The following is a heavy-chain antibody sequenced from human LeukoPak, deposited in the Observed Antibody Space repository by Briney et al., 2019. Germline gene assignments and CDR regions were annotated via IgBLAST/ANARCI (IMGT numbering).Heavy chain of an antibody. CDR1: GFTFNTYP. D-gene: IGHD6-19*01. CDR3: ARGGSGWYFDN. J-gene: IGHJ4*02. Sequence: GGSLRLSCAASGFTFNTYPIHWVRQAPGKGLEWVTVISSDSKNEYYADSVKGRFTTSRDNSKNTLYLQMNSLRPEDTAVYYCARGGSGWYFDNWGQGTLVTVSS. V-gene: IGHV3-30*04. CDR2: ISSDSKNE.